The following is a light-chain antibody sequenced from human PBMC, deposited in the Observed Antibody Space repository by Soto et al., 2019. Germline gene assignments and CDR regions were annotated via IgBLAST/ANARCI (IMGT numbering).Light chain of an antibody. V-gene: IGKV1-39*01. J-gene: IGKJ5*01. CDR1: PSISFY. CDR3: QQSYTTPIT. Sequence: DIQMTQSPSSLSASVRDRVTIPCRASPSISFYVNWYQQKPGKPPKLLIYAASSLQSGVPSRFSGSGSGTDFSLTISSLQPEDVATYYCQQSYTTPITFGQGTRLEIK. CDR2: AAS.